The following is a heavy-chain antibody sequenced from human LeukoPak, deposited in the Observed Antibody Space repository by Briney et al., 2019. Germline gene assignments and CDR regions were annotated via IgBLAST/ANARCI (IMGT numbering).Heavy chain of an antibody. CDR3: VRREYENLHYLYH. CDR1: SPFATRSSNK. Sequence: SETLSLTCIISSPFATRSSNKWGWVRQPPGKGLEWIGSISYSGSTFYNPSLKSRVTWYVDTSNSQSSLKLTSVTAADTAAAFCVRREYENLHYLYHRGPGTLVTVSS. D-gene: IGHD2/OR15-2a*01. J-gene: IGHJ1*01. CDR2: ISYSGST. V-gene: IGHV4-39*01.